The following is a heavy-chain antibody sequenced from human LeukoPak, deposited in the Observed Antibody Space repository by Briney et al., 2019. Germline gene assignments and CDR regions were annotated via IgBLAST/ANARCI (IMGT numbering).Heavy chain of an antibody. D-gene: IGHD2-8*01. CDR3: VLAPNSNWFDF. Sequence: SETLSLNCCVSGDSISGFYWNWIRQSPGKGLEWIGNIHYSGNSNYNLSLKSRVTISIDTSRKQFFLKLSSVTAADTAVYYCVLAPNSNWFDFWGQGTQVTVSS. CDR2: IHYSGNS. CDR1: GDSISGFY. J-gene: IGHJ5*01. V-gene: IGHV4-59*08.